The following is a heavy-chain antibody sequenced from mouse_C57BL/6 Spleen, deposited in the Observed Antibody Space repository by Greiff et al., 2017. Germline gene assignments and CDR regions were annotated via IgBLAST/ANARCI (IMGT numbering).Heavy chain of an antibody. CDR1: GYTFTSYW. V-gene: IGHV1-50*01. Sequence: QVQLQQPGAELVKPGASVKLSCKASGYTFTSYWMQWVKQRPGQGLEWIGEIDPSDSYTNYNQKFKGKATLTVDTSSSTAYMQLSSLTSDDSAVYYCARGGSRGYWGQGTTLTVSS. CDR2: IDPSDSYT. J-gene: IGHJ2*01. CDR3: ARGGSRGY. D-gene: IGHD1-1*01.